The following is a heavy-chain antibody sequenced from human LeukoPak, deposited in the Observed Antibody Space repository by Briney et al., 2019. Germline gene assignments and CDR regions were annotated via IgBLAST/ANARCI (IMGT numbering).Heavy chain of an antibody. D-gene: IGHD4-17*01. CDR1: GFTFDDYA. CDR3: ARDATVTDY. J-gene: IGHJ4*02. CDR2: ISWNSGSI. V-gene: IGHV3-9*01. Sequence: GGSLRLSCAASGFTFDDYAMHWVRQAPGKGLEWVSGISWNSGSIGYADSVKGRFTISRDNAKNSLYLQMNSLRAEDTALYYCARDATVTDYWGQGTLVTVSS.